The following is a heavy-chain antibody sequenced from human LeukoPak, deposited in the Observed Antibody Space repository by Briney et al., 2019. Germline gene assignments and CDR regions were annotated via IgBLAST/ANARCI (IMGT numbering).Heavy chain of an antibody. Sequence: GGSLRLSCAASRFTFSSYAMNWVRQAPGKGLEWVSAISGSGGYTYYADSMKGRFTISRDNSKNTLYLQMNNLRAEDTAVYYCAKEEYYYDSSGYSPAFDYWGQGTLVTVSS. CDR3: AKEEYYYDSSGYSPAFDY. CDR1: RFTFSSYA. CDR2: ISGSGGYT. J-gene: IGHJ4*02. V-gene: IGHV3-23*01. D-gene: IGHD3-22*01.